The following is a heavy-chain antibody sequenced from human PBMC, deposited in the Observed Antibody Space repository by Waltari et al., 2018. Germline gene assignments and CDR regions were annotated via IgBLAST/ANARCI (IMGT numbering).Heavy chain of an antibody. V-gene: IGHV4-59*08. J-gene: IGHJ4*02. D-gene: IGHD3-9*01. Sequence: HVQLQESGPGLVKPSETLSLTCSVSGDFPSDDHWTWIRQAPGKGLEWIAYRRNTGATKCTPSLESRVTLPADTSKKQFSLRLTSVTAADTAVYFCARLPTKYFDSLGWGFFDQWGQGILVTVSS. CDR2: RRNTGAT. CDR1: GDFPSDDH. CDR3: ARLPTKYFDSLGWGFFDQ.